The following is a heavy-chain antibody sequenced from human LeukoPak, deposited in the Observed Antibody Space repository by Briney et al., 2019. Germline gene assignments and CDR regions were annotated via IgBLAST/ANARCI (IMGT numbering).Heavy chain of an antibody. CDR2: MNPNSGNT. J-gene: IGHJ4*02. V-gene: IGHV1-8*01. D-gene: IGHD3-9*01. Sequence: ASVKVSCKASGYTFTSYDINWVRQATGQGLEWMGWMNPNSGNTGYAQKFQGRVTMTRNTSISTAYMELSSLRSEDTAVYYCARGGAYYDILTGYYVPREIDYWGQGTLVTVSS. CDR3: ARGGAYYDILTGYYVPREIDY. CDR1: GYTFTSYD.